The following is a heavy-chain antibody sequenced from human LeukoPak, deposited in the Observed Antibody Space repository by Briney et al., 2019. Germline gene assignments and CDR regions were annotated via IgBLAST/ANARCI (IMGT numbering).Heavy chain of an antibody. CDR2: IYYSGSN. D-gene: IGHD2-15*01. Sequence: SSQTLSLTCTVSGGSISSGGYYWSWIRLHPGKGLEWIGYIYYSGSNYYNPSLKSRVTTTVDTSKKQFSLKLSSVTAADTAVYYCARECCYSRSWFDPWGQGTLVTVSS. V-gene: IGHV4-31*03. CDR1: GGSISSGGYY. CDR3: ARECCYSRSWFDP. J-gene: IGHJ5*02.